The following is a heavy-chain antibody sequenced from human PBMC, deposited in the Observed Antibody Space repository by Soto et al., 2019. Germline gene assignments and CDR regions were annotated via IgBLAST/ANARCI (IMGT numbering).Heavy chain of an antibody. D-gene: IGHD3-22*01. CDR2: IYAGSIT. CDR1: GITVSSYY. Sequence: EVQLVESGGGLIQPGGSLRLSCAVSGITVSSYYMSWVRQAAGKGLEWVSVIYAGSITYYADSVKGRFTIYRDNSKNTLNLEMNSLRVEDTAVYYCARIPSDNSGTIFDYWGQGTLVTVSS. CDR3: ARIPSDNSGTIFDY. J-gene: IGHJ4*02. V-gene: IGHV3-53*01.